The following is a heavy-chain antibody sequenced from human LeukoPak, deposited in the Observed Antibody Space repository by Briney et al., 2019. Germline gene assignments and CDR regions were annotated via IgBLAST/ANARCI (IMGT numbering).Heavy chain of an antibody. CDR1: GFTFSSYG. J-gene: IGHJ4*02. CDR2: ISSSDNTI. V-gene: IGHV3-48*02. D-gene: IGHD5-12*01. CDR3: ARAMRSGYDY. Sequence: YPGGSLRLSCAASGFTFSSYGMNWVRQVRQAPGKGLEWLSYISSSDNTIYYADSVKSRFTISRDNAKNSLYLHMNGLRDEDTAVYYCARAMRSGYDYWGQGTLVTVSS.